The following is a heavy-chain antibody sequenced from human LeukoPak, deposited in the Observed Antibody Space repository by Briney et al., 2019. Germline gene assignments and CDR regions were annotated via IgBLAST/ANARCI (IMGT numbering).Heavy chain of an antibody. CDR3: AKDEARERYYDFWSGYYGH. CDR2: ISYDGSNK. Sequence: GGSLRLSCAASGFTFISYCMHWVRQAPGKGLEWVEDISYDGSNKYYADSVKGRFTISRDNSKNTLYLQMNSLRAEDTAVYYCAKDEARERYYDFWSGYYGHWGQGTLVTVSS. V-gene: IGHV3-30*18. J-gene: IGHJ4*02. CDR1: GFTFISYC. D-gene: IGHD3-3*01.